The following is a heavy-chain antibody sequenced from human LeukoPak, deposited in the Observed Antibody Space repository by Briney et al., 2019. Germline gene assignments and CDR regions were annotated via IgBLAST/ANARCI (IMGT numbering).Heavy chain of an antibody. CDR3: ARDSSGSYSQGFDY. CDR1: GFTFSSYW. V-gene: IGHV3-7*01. J-gene: IGHJ4*02. CDR2: IKQDGSEK. Sequence: GGSLRLSCAASGFTFSSYWMSWVRQAPGKGLEWVANIKQDGSEKYYVDSVKGRFTISRDNAKNSLYLQMNSLRAEDTAVYCCARDSSGSYSQGFDYWGQGTLVTVSS. D-gene: IGHD3-10*01.